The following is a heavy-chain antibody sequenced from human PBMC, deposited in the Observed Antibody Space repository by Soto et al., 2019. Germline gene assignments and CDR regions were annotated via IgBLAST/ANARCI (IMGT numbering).Heavy chain of an antibody. CDR2: ISGSGGST. CDR1: GFTFCSYA. CDR3: ARDQMEGIAAAGTHPNYYYYYYGMDV. Sequence: GGSLRLSCAASGFTFCSYAMSWVRQAPGKGLEWVSAISGSGGSTYYADSVKGRFTISRDNAKNSLYLQMNSLRAEDTAVYYCARDQMEGIAAAGTHPNYYYYYYGMDVWGQGTTVTVSS. V-gene: IGHV3-23*01. J-gene: IGHJ6*02. D-gene: IGHD6-13*01.